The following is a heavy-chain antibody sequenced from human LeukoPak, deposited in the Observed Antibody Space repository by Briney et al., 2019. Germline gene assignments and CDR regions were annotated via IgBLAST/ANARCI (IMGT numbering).Heavy chain of an antibody. CDR2: IKQDGSEE. CDR1: GFTFTSYW. CDR3: AREGRYCSSASCQTDY. Sequence: GGSLRLSCAASGFTFTSYWMSWVRQAPGKGLEWVANIKQDGSEEYYVDSVKGRFTISRDNAKNSLYLQMNSLRAEDTALYYCAREGRYCSSASCQTDYWGQGTLVTVSS. D-gene: IGHD2-2*01. V-gene: IGHV3-7*01. J-gene: IGHJ4*02.